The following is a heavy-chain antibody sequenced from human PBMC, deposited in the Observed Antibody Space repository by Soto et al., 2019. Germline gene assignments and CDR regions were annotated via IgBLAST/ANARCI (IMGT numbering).Heavy chain of an antibody. J-gene: IGHJ4*02. CDR1: GGPLSSGDSY. V-gene: IGHV4-30-4*01. CDR2: IYNSGTT. D-gene: IGHD2-8*01. Sequence: PSETLSLTCTVSGGPLSSGDSYWSWIRQPPGKGLEWIGYIYNSGTTSYNPSLKSRVTISADTSKNQFSLNLSSVTAADTAVYYCAAEDIVLMVYAFDYWGQGILVTVSS. CDR3: AAEDIVLMVYAFDY.